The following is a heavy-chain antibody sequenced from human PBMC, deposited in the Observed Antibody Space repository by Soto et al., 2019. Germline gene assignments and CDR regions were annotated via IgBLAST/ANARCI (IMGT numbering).Heavy chain of an antibody. CDR1: GFTFNNYW. Sequence: GGSLRLSCAASGFTFNNYWMHWVRQAPGKGLVWVSRINTDGIRTYYADSVKGRFTISRDNSKNTVYLQMGSLRPEDTAVYYCARRARPDFYYMDVWGKGTTVTVSS. CDR2: INTDGIRT. CDR3: ARRARPDFYYMDV. D-gene: IGHD6-6*01. V-gene: IGHV3-74*01. J-gene: IGHJ6*03.